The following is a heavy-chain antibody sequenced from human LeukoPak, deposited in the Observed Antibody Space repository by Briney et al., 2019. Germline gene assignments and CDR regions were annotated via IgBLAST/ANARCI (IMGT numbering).Heavy chain of an antibody. Sequence: GGSLRLSCAASGFTFSTYWMSWVRQAPGKGLEWVANIKKDGSEKYYMDSVKGRFTISRDNAENSLYLQMNSLRAEDTAVYYCAREGVHSSGRSCLKAYWGQGTQVTVSS. V-gene: IGHV3-7*03. D-gene: IGHD2-15*01. CDR2: IKKDGSEK. CDR3: AREGVHSSGRSCLKAY. CDR1: GFTFSTYW. J-gene: IGHJ4*02.